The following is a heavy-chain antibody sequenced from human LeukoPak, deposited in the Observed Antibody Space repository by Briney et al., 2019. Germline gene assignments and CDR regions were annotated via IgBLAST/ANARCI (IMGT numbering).Heavy chain of an antibody. CDR2: ISADGRMT. Sequence: PGGSLRLSCAASGFTFTDYWMHWARQAPGKGLVWVSRISADGRMTDYEDSVKGRFTVSRDNAKNTLYLQMNRVRAEDTAVYYCARGGFTYGPATLGALDIWGQGTMVPVSS. V-gene: IGHV3-74*01. J-gene: IGHJ3*02. CDR3: ARGGFTYGPATLGALDI. CDR1: GFTFTDYW. D-gene: IGHD5-18*01.